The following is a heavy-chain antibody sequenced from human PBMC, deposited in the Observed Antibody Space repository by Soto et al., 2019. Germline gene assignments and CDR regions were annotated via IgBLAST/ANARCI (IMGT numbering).Heavy chain of an antibody. Sequence: QVQLVQSGAEVKKPGASVKVSCKASGYTFTSYDINWVRQATGQGLEWMGWMHPNSGNTGYAQKFQGRVTMTRNTSISTAYMELSSLRSEDTAVYYCARELELRFWFDPWGQGTLVTVSS. J-gene: IGHJ5*02. V-gene: IGHV1-8*01. CDR3: ARELELRFWFDP. D-gene: IGHD1-7*01. CDR2: MHPNSGNT. CDR1: GYTFTSYD.